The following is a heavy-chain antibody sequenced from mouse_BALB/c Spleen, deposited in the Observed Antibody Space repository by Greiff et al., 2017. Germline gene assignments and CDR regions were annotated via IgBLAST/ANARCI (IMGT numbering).Heavy chain of an antibody. D-gene: IGHD2-14*01. V-gene: IGHV2-9*02. Sequence: VKLMESGPGLVAPSQSLSITCTVSGFSLTSYGVHWVRQPPGKGLEWLGVIWAGGSTNYNSALMSRLSISKDNSKSQVFLKMNSLQTDDTAMYYCATSYYRSWFAYWGQGTLVTVSA. CDR2: IWAGGST. CDR3: ATSYYRSWFAY. CDR1: GFSLTSYG. J-gene: IGHJ3*01.